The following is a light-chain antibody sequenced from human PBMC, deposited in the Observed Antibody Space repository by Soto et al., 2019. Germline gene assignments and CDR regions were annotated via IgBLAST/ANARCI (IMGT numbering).Light chain of an antibody. CDR1: SSDVGGYNY. CDR2: EVS. V-gene: IGLV2-14*01. CDR3: SSYTSSSTPSWV. Sequence: QSVLTQPASVSGSPGQSITISCTGTSSDVGGYNYVSWYQQHPGKAPELMIYEVSNRPSGVSNRFSGSKSGNTASLTISGLQAEDEADYYCSSYTSSSTPSWVFGGGTKLTVL. J-gene: IGLJ3*02.